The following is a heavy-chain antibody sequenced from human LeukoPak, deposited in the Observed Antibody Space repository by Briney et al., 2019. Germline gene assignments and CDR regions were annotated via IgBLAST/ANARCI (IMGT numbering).Heavy chain of an antibody. CDR3: VRVAKERVGGVYYFDY. Sequence: GGSLRLSCAASGFTFSDYDMHWVRQATGKGLEWVSAIGTAGDTYYTGSVKGRFTISRENAKNSLYLQMNSLRAGDTAVYYCVRVAKERVGGVYYFDYWGQRTPATVSS. D-gene: IGHD1-1*01. V-gene: IGHV3-13*01. CDR1: GFTFSDYD. CDR2: IGTAGDT. J-gene: IGHJ4*02.